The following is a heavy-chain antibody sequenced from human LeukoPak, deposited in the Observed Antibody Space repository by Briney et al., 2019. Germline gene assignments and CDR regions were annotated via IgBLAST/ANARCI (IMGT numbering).Heavy chain of an antibody. Sequence: PSETLSLTCAVYSGSFSGYYWSWIRQPPGKGLEWIGEINHSGSTNYNPSLKSRVTISVDTSKNQFSLKLSSVTAADTAVYYCARRVGFGVVTSIGYWRQGTLVTVSS. CDR1: SGSFSGYY. CDR3: ARRVGFGVVTSIGY. J-gene: IGHJ4*02. CDR2: INHSGST. D-gene: IGHD3-3*01. V-gene: IGHV4-34*01.